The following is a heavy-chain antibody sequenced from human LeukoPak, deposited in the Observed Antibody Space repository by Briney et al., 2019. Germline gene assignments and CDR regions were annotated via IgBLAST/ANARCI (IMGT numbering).Heavy chain of an antibody. CDR3: ARTIVVVPAAPVDYGMDV. D-gene: IGHD2-2*01. CDR1: GFTFSSHA. V-gene: IGHV3-21*01. CDR2: ISSSSSYI. Sequence: PGGSLRLSCAASGFTFSSHAVHWVRQAPGKGLEWVSSISSSSSYIYYADSVKGRFTISRDNAKNSLYLQMNSLRAEDTAVYYCARTIVVVPAAPVDYGMDVWGQGTTVTVSS. J-gene: IGHJ6*02.